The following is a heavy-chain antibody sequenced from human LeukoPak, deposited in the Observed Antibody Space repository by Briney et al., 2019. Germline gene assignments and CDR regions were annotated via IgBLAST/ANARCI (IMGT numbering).Heavy chain of an antibody. CDR2: ISYDGTIR. CDR3: AKGGCSGTTCYLANP. J-gene: IGHJ5*02. CDR1: GLTFSSYG. V-gene: IGHV3-30*18. Sequence: PGRSLRLSCAASGLTFSSYGMHWVRQAPGKGLEWVAVISYDGTIRNYADSVKGRFTISRDNSKNTLYLQMNSLTAEDTAQYYCAKGGCSGTTCYLANPWGQGTLVTVSS. D-gene: IGHD2-2*01.